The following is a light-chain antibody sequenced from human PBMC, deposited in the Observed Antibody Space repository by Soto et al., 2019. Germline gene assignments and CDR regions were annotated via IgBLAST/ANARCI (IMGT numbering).Light chain of an antibody. Sequence: EIVLTQSPGTLSLSPGERATLSCRASQTISNTFLAWYQQRPGQAPRLLIYGASGRAAGIPDRFSGSGSGTDFTLSISRLEPEDFAVYYGQQYGVSPTFGGGTKVDIK. CDR1: QTISNTF. CDR3: QQYGVSPT. V-gene: IGKV3-20*01. CDR2: GAS. J-gene: IGKJ4*01.